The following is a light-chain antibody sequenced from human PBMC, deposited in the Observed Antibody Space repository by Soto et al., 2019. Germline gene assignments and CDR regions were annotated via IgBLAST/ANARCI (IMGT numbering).Light chain of an antibody. CDR3: QQYYSYPPWT. Sequence: AIRMTQSPSSLSASTGDRVTITCRASQGISSYLAWYQQKPGKAPKLLIYAASTLQSGVPSRFSGSGSGTDCTLSISCLQSEDFATYYWQQYYSYPPWTFGQGTKLEIK. CDR2: AAS. CDR1: QGISSY. V-gene: IGKV1-8*01. J-gene: IGKJ1*01.